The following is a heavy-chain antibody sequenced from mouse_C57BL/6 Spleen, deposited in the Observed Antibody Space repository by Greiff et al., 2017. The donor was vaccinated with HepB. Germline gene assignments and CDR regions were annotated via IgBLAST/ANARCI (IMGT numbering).Heavy chain of an antibody. J-gene: IGHJ2*01. CDR1: GYAFSSYW. Sequence: QVQLQQSGAELVKPGASVKISCKASGYAFSSYWMNWVKQRPGKGLEWIGQIYPGDGDTNYNGKFKGKATLTADKSSSTAYMQLSSLTSEDSAVYFCARVREGNGYYFDYWGQGTTLTVSS. D-gene: IGHD1-1*01. CDR3: ARVREGNGYYFDY. CDR2: IYPGDGDT. V-gene: IGHV1-80*01.